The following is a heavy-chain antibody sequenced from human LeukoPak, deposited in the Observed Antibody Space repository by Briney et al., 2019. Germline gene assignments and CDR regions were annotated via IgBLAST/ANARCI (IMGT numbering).Heavy chain of an antibody. J-gene: IGHJ4*02. D-gene: IGHD3-10*01. CDR3: TRDFYGIDY. CDR1: GFTISTYW. Sequence: GGSLRLSCAASGFTISTYWMHWVRQAPGKGLEWVSRVNRDGGATSYADSVKGRFTISRDNAKNTVYLQMNSLRVEDTALYYCTRDFYGIDYWRQGTLVTVSS. CDR2: VNRDGGAT. V-gene: IGHV3-74*01.